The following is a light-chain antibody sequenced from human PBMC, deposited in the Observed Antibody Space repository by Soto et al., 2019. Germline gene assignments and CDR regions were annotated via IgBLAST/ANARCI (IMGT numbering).Light chain of an antibody. CDR1: QSVSSSY. CDR3: KQYGSSQVLLT. CDR2: DAS. V-gene: IGKV3-20*01. J-gene: IGKJ3*01. Sequence: EIVLTQSPGTLSLSPGERATLSCRASQSVSSSYLAWYQQKPGQAPRLLIYDASRRATGIPDRFSGSGSGTDFTLTISRLEPEDFAVYYCKQYGSSQVLLTFGPGTKVDIK.